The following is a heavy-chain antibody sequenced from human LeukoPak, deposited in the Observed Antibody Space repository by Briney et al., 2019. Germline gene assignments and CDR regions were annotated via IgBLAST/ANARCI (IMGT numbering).Heavy chain of an antibody. CDR1: GGTFSSYA. D-gene: IGHD3-10*01. J-gene: IGHJ4*02. V-gene: IGHV1-18*01. CDR3: ARGVRGVIPHDY. Sequence: ASVKVSCKASGGTFSSYAISWVRQAPGQGLEWMGWISAYNGNTNYAQKLQGRVTMTTDTSTSTAYMELRSLRSDDTAVYYCARGVRGVIPHDYWGQGTLVTVSS. CDR2: ISAYNGNT.